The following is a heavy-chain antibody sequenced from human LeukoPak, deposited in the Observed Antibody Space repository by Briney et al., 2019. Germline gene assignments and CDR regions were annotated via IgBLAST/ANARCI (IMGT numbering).Heavy chain of an antibody. CDR1: GFTFGDYA. Sequence: GGSLRLSCTASGFTFGDYAMSWFRQAPGKGLEWVSGISGSDGSTNYADSVKGRFTISRDNSKNTLYLQMTSLRAEDTAVYYCAKEVRDYSNSYDYWGQGTLVTVSS. CDR3: AKEVRDYSNSYDY. V-gene: IGHV3-23*01. D-gene: IGHD4-11*01. J-gene: IGHJ4*02. CDR2: ISGSDGST.